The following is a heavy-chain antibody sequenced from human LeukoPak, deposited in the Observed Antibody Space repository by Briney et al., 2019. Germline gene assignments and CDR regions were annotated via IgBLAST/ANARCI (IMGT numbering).Heavy chain of an antibody. J-gene: IGHJ4*02. V-gene: IGHV1-69*05. CDR1: GGTFSSYA. Sequence: GSSVKVSCKASGGTFSSYAISWVRQAPGQGLEWMGRIIPIFGTANCAQKFQGRVTITTDESTSTAYMELSSLRSEDTAVYYCARDQQGWLQSMDYWGQGTLVTVSS. CDR3: ARDQQGWLQSMDY. D-gene: IGHD5-24*01. CDR2: IIPIFGTA.